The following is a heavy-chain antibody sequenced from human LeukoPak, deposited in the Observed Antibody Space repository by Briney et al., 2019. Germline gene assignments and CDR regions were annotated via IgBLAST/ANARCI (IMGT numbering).Heavy chain of an antibody. J-gene: IGHJ4*02. Sequence: SETLSLTCTVSGASVRGYYWSWIRQPPGKGLEWIGYIHYTGNTDYNPSLTSRVTMSVDTPKNQFSLMLTSVTAADTAVYYCARGYGSGSYNNFNKWGQGLLVAVSS. CDR1: GASVRGYY. CDR2: IHYTGNT. V-gene: IGHV4-59*02. D-gene: IGHD3-10*01. CDR3: ARGYGSGSYNNFNK.